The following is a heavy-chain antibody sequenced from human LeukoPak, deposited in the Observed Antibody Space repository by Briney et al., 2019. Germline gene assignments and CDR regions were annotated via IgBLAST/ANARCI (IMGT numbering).Heavy chain of an antibody. Sequence: GGSLRLSCAASGFTFSSYAMHWVRQAPGKGLEWVAVISYDGSNKYYADSVKGRFTISRHNSKNTLYLQMNSLRAEDTAVYYCARVQSSGWIYYYYGMDVWGQGTTVTVSS. CDR1: GFTFSSYA. D-gene: IGHD6-19*01. CDR3: ARVQSSGWIYYYYGMDV. CDR2: ISYDGSNK. J-gene: IGHJ6*02. V-gene: IGHV3-30-3*01.